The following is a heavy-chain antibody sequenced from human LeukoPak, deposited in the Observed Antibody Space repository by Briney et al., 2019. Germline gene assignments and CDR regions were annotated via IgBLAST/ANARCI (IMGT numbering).Heavy chain of an antibody. D-gene: IGHD6-19*01. CDR2: IYYSGST. J-gene: IGHJ5*02. CDR1: GGSISSYY. Sequence: PSETLSLTCTVSGGSISSYYWSWIRQPPGKGLEWIGYIYYSGSTNYNPSLKSRVTISVDTSKNQLSLKLSSVTAADTAVYYCARGSPRYRSEFDPWGQGTLVTVSS. V-gene: IGHV4-59*01. CDR3: ARGSPRYRSEFDP.